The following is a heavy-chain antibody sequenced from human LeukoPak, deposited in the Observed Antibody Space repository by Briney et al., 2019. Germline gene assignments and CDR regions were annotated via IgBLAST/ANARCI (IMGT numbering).Heavy chain of an antibody. CDR1: GFSVSNAW. V-gene: IGHV3-15*01. CDR3: ATDLGPYGSGTYFAFDI. D-gene: IGHD3-10*01. J-gene: IGHJ3*02. Sequence: PGGSLRLSCAAYGFSVSNAWMTWVRQAPGKGLEWVGRIKSKTDGGTTDYAAPVKGRFTISRDDSKNTLPLQMNRLKTEDTAVYLCATDLGPYGSGTYFAFDIWGQGTMVTVSS. CDR2: IKSKTDGGTT.